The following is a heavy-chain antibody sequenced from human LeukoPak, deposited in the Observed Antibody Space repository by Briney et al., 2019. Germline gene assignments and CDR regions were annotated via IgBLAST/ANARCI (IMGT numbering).Heavy chain of an antibody. CDR1: GFILSNYA. V-gene: IGHV3-23*01. CDR3: AKGTIAAAAKVPDY. D-gene: IGHD6-13*01. CDR2: ISAGGGGS. Sequence: PGGSLRLSCAASGFILSNYAMSWVRQAPGKGLEWVSSISAGGGGSYYADSVKGRFTISRDNSKNTLYLQMNSLRAEDTAVYYCAKGTIAAAAKVPDYWGQGTLVTVSS. J-gene: IGHJ4*02.